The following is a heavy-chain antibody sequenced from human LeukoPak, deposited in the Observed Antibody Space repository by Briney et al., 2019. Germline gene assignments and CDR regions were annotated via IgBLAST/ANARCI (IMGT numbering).Heavy chain of an antibody. CDR1: GFTFSSYG. D-gene: IGHD3-3*01. V-gene: IGHV3-30*02. CDR2: IRYDGSNK. J-gene: IGHJ4*02. CDR3: AKGRFLEWLLCY. Sequence: PGGSLRLSCAASGFTFSSYGMHWVRQAPGKGLEWVAFIRYDGSNKYYADSVKGRFSISRDNSKNTLYLQMNSLRAEDTAVYYCAKGRFLEWLLCYWGQGTLVTVSS.